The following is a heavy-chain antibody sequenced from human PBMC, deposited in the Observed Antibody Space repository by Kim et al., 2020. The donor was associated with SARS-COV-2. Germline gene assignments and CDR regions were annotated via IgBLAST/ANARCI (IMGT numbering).Heavy chain of an antibody. CDR1: GGSISSSSYY. CDR3: ARQALDDFWSGYFLNWFDP. CDR2: IYYSGST. V-gene: IGHV4-39*01. D-gene: IGHD3-3*01. Sequence: SETLSLTCTVSGGSISSSSYYWGWIRQPPGKGLEWIGSIYYSGSTYYNPSLKSRVTISVDTSKNQFSLKLSSVTAADTAVYYCARQALDDFWSGYFLNWFDPWGQGTLVTVSS. J-gene: IGHJ5*02.